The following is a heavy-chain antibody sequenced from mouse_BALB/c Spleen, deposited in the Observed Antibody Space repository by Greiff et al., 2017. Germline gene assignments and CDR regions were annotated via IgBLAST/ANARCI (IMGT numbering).Heavy chain of an antibody. CDR1: GFNIKDTY. V-gene: IGHV14-3*02. CDR3: ARWDYYGSSPWFAY. D-gene: IGHD1-1*01. J-gene: IGHJ3*01. CDR2: IDPANGNT. Sequence: EVQLQQSGAELVKPGASVKLSCTASGFNIKDTYMHWVKQRPEQGLEWIGRIDPANGNTKYDPKFQGKATITADTSSNTAYLQLSSLTSEDTAVYYCARWDYYGSSPWFAYWGQGTLVTVSA.